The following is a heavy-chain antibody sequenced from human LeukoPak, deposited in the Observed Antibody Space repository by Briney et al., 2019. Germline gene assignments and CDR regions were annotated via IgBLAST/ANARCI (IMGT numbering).Heavy chain of an antibody. Sequence: GGSLRLSCAASGFTFSNAWMSWVRQAPGKGLEWVGRIKSKTDGGTTDYAAPVKGRITISRDDSKKTLYLQMNSLKTEDTAVYYCTTDQPIVVVIAVSRGDYYYMDVWGKGTTVTVSS. V-gene: IGHV3-15*01. CDR1: GFTFSNAW. J-gene: IGHJ6*03. CDR2: IKSKTDGGTT. CDR3: TTDQPIVVVIAVSRGDYYYMDV. D-gene: IGHD2-21*01.